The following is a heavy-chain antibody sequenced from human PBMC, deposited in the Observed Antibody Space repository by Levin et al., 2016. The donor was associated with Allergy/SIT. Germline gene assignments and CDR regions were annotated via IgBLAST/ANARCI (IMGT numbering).Heavy chain of an antibody. CDR3: ARDSRYYFGSGTKAFDI. V-gene: IGHV4-61*01. CDR2: IHYSGST. Sequence: SETLSLTCTVSDDSVSSDFYYWNWIRQPPGKGLEWLGNIHYSGSTHYNPSLKSRLSISVDTSNNQFSLNLTSATAADTALYYCARDSRYYFGSGTKAFDIWGQGTMVHRLF. J-gene: IGHJ3*02. CDR1: DDSVSSDFYY. D-gene: IGHD3-10*01.